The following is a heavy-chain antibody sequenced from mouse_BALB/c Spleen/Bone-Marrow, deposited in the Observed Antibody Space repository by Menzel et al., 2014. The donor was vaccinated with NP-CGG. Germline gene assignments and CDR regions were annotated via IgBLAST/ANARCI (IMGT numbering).Heavy chain of an antibody. V-gene: IGHV5-17*02. D-gene: IGHD4-1*01. CDR2: ISSGSSTI. J-gene: IGHJ2*01. Sequence: VQLKQSGGGLVQPGGSRKLSCAASGFTFSSFGMHWVRQAPERGLEWVAYISSGSSTIFYADTVKGRFIISRDNPKNNLFLQMTDERSEDTAMCYCPRGGNWEGFDYWGQGTTLTVSS. CDR3: PRGGNWEGFDY. CDR1: GFTFSSFG.